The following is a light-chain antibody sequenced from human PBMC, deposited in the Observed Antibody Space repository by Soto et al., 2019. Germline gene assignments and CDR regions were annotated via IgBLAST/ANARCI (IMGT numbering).Light chain of an antibody. V-gene: IGLV2-23*01. CDR1: SSDVGTFNL. CDR3: WSYAGTRSSWV. CDR2: EGT. J-gene: IGLJ1*01. Sequence: QSVLTQPASVSGFLGQSITMSCTGSSSDVGTFNLVSWFQQHPGKAPKLLIFEGTKRPSGVSDRFSGSKSGNTASLTISELQAEDEADYHCWSYAGTRSSWVFGTGTKLTVL.